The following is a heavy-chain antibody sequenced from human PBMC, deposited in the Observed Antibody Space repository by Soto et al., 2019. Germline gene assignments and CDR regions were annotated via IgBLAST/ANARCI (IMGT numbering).Heavy chain of an antibody. J-gene: IGHJ4*02. CDR1: GFTFDNYA. Sequence: GGSLRLSCAASGFTFDNYAMHWVRQAPGKGMEWVSGISWTGGKMTYADSVKGRFTTSRDNAKNSRYRQMNSLRPEDTAFYYCAKDRRQCLELDHWDQGTMVTVAT. D-gene: IGHD6-19*01. CDR3: AKDRRQCLELDH. CDR2: ISWTGGKM. V-gene: IGHV3-9*01.